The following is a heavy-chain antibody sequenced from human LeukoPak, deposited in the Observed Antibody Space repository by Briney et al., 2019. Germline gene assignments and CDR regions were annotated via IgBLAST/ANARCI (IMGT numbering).Heavy chain of an antibody. CDR2: INHSGST. CDR1: GGSFSGYY. V-gene: IGHV4-34*01. CDR3: ARRGDSLKIAKYYFDY. J-gene: IGHJ4*02. D-gene: IGHD5-18*01. Sequence: SETLSLTCAVHGGSFSGYYWSWIRQPPGKGLEWIGEINHSGSTNYNPSLKSRVTISVDTSKNQFSLKLSSVTAADTAVYYCARRGDSLKIAKYYFDYWGQGTLVTVSS.